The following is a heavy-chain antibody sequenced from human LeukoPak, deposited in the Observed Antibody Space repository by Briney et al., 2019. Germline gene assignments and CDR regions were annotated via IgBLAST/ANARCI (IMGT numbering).Heavy chain of an antibody. CDR1: GFTFSNYW. D-gene: IGHD3-22*01. V-gene: IGHV3-7*01. CDR2: IRPDGSVI. Sequence: GGSLRLSCAASGFTFSNYWMTWVRRAPGKGLEWVANIRPDGSVIHYVDSVKGRFTISRDNAKNSLYLQMNSLRAEDTAVYYCVRDLYRIVVVPHYFDYWGQGTLVTVSS. CDR3: VRDLYRIVVVPHYFDY. J-gene: IGHJ4*02.